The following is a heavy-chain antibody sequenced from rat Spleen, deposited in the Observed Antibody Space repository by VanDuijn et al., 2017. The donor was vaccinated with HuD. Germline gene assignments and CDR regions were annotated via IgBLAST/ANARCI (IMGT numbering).Heavy chain of an antibody. CDR2: ISTGGDNT. V-gene: IGHV5-25*01. CDR1: GFTFNNYY. J-gene: IGHJ4*01. Sequence: EVQLVESGGGLVQPGRSMKLSCAASGFTFNNYYMAWVRQAPTKGLEWVTVISTGGDNTHYPDSVMGRFTISRNNAKSTLYLQMNSLRSEDTAIYYCTRGYVMDAWGQGASVTVSS. CDR3: TRGYVMDA.